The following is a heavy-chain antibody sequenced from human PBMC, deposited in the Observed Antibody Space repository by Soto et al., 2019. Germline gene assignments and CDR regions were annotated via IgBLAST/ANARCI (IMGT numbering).Heavy chain of an antibody. V-gene: IGHV1-69*01. CDR3: AXXRSSSWYYAWFDP. CDR1: GGTFSSYA. J-gene: IGHJ5*02. CDR2: IIPIFGTA. Sequence: QVQLVQSGAEVKKPGSSVKVSCKASGGTFSSYAISWVRQAPGQGLEWMGGIIPIFGTANYXXXXXXXXXXXXXXXXXXXXXXXXXXXXXXXXXXXXAXXRSSSWYYAWFDPWGQGTLVTV.